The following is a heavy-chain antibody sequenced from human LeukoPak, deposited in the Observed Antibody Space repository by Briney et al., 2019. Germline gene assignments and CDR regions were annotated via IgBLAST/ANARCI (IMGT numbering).Heavy chain of an antibody. CDR1: GYTFTDWL. D-gene: IGHD3-16*01. CDR2: IDSNRGGT. CDR3: ARDVWAANY. J-gene: IGHJ4*02. V-gene: IGHV1-2*02. Sequence: ASVKVSCKASGYTFTDWLIHWVRQAPGQGLEWMGWIDSNRGGTKYAQKFQGRVTMTRDTSISTVYMELTSLTSDDTAVNYCARDVWAANYWGQGTLVTVSS.